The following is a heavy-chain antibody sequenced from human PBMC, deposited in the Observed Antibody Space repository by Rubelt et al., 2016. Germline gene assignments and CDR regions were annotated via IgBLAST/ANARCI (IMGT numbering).Heavy chain of an antibody. V-gene: IGHV4-39*07. Sequence: QPQLQESGPGLVKPSETLSLTCTVSGGSISTSTYYWGWIRQPPGKGLEWIGSIYYSGNTYYNPSLKSRVTMSVDTSKSQFSLKLNSVTAADTAIYYCARDFGDFRTDFWGQGTLVTVSS. CDR3: ARDFGDFRTDF. J-gene: IGHJ4*02. CDR1: GGSISTSTYY. CDR2: IYYSGNT. D-gene: IGHD3-16*01.